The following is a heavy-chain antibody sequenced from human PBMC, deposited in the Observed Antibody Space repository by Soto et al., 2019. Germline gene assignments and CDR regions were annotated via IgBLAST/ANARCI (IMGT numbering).Heavy chain of an antibody. V-gene: IGHV3-23*01. CDR3: ANTTNHYYYYYGMDV. Sequence: KGLECVSAISGSGGSTYYEASVKGRFTISRDNSKHTLYLQMISLRAEDTAVYFCANTTNHYYYYYGMDVQGHWTTVPVSS. D-gene: IGHD2-8*01. CDR2: ISGSGGST. J-gene: IGHJ6*02.